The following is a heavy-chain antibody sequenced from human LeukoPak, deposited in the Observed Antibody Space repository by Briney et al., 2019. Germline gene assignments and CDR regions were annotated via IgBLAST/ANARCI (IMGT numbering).Heavy chain of an antibody. D-gene: IGHD3-3*01. V-gene: IGHV4-34*01. Sequence: SETLSLTCAVYGGSFSDFYRSWIRQPPGKGLEWIGEINHSGITNYNPSLKSRVTISVDTSKNQFSLNLTSVTAADTAVYYCARLDPNYDLWSGQNTGDYFDYWGQGTLVTVSS. CDR3: ARLDPNYDLWSGQNTGDYFDY. J-gene: IGHJ4*02. CDR1: GGSFSDFY. CDR2: INHSGIT.